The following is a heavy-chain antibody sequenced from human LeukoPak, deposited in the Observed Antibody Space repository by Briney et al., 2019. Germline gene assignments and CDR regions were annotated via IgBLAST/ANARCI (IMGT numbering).Heavy chain of an antibody. D-gene: IGHD1-26*01. V-gene: IGHV3-30*04. J-gene: IGHJ4*02. CDR1: GFTFSRCA. CDR3: ATEAVGAIYFDY. CDR2: ISYDGSHK. Sequence: GGSLRLSCAASGFTFSRCAMHWVRQAPGKGLEWVAVISYDGSHKYYADSVRGRFTISRDNSKSTLFLQMNSLRAEDTAVYYCATEAVGAIYFDYWGQGTLVTVSS.